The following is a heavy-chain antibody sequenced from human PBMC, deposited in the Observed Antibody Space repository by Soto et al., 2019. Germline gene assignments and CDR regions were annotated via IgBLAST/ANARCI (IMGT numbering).Heavy chain of an antibody. D-gene: IGHD1-26*01. Sequence: GGSLRLSCAASGFTFSSYSMNWVRQAPGKGLEWVSYISSSSSTIYYADSVKGRFTISRDNAKNSLYLQMNSLRDEDTAVYYCASELIVGATHNFDYWGQGTLVTVSS. J-gene: IGHJ4*02. V-gene: IGHV3-48*02. CDR3: ASELIVGATHNFDY. CDR2: ISSSSSTI. CDR1: GFTFSSYS.